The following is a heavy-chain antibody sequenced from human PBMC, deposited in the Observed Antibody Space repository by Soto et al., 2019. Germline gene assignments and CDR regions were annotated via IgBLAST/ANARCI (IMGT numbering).Heavy chain of an antibody. CDR1: GLSSSSSYYY. Sequence: PXXTQSLTSTVPGLSSSSSYYYWSSLRPPPGKGLEWIGYIYDRGSTNYNPPLKSRVTISVDTSNTQCALKLSSVTAADTAVYDCARHYYDSSGYYQDYWGQGTLVTVSS. D-gene: IGHD3-22*01. V-gene: IGHV4-61*01. J-gene: IGHJ4*02. CDR3: ARHYYDSSGYYQDY. CDR2: IYDRGST.